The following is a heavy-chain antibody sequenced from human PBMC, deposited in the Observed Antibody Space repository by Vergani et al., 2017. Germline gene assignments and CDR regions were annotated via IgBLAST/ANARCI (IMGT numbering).Heavy chain of an antibody. CDR2: IYYSGST. D-gene: IGHD6-19*01. J-gene: IGHJ5*02. Sequence: QLQLQESGPGLVKPSATLSLTCSVSGASIRSSNYYWGWIRQPPGKGLEWIASIYYSGSTYYNPSLKSRVTISVDTSKNQFSLELSTVTAADTAVYFCARHSTVEWLVKLGWIVPWGQGILVIVSS. V-gene: IGHV4-39*01. CDR3: ARHSTVEWLVKLGWIVP. CDR1: GASIRSSNYY.